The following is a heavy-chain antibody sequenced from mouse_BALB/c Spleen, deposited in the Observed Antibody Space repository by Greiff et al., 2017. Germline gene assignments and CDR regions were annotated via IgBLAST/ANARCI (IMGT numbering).Heavy chain of an antibody. CDR2: INPGSGGT. Sequence: VQGVESGAELVRPGTSVKVSCKASGYAFTNYLIEWVKQRPGQGLEWIGVINPGSGGTNYNEKFKGKATLTADKSSSTAYMQLSSLTSDDSAVYFCARKDYGYAMDYWGQGTSVTVSS. V-gene: IGHV1-54*01. CDR3: ARKDYGYAMDY. D-gene: IGHD1-1*01. CDR1: GYAFTNYL. J-gene: IGHJ4*01.